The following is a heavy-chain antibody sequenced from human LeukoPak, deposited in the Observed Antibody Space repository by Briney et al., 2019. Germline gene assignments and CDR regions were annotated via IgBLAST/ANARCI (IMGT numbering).Heavy chain of an antibody. CDR2: ISSDGSST. Sequence: GGSLRLSCAASGFTFSSYWMHWVRQAPGKGLVWVSRISSDGSSTSYADSVKGQFTISRDNAKNTLYLQMNSLRAEDTAVYYCASLDSSGWYYFDYWGQGTLVTVSS. V-gene: IGHV3-74*01. J-gene: IGHJ4*02. CDR1: GFTFSSYW. CDR3: ASLDSSGWYYFDY. D-gene: IGHD6-19*01.